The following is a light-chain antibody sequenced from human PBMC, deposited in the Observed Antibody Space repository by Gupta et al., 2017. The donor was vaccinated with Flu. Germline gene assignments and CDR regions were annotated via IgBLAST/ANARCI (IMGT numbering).Light chain of an antibody. CDR3: QQNQRK. Sequence: GERVTITCRASQSIGEWLAWYQQKPGEAPRLLIYRASTRENGVPSRFSGSGSGTEFTLTISGLQTDDFATYFCQQNQRKFGQGTKVEI. V-gene: IGKV1-5*03. CDR2: RAS. J-gene: IGKJ1*01. CDR1: QSIGEW.